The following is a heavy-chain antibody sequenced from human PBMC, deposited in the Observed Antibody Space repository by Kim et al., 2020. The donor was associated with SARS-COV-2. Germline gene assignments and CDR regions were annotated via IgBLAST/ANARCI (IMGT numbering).Heavy chain of an antibody. D-gene: IGHD6-6*01. CDR1: GFSLSTSGMC. CDR2: IDWDDDK. V-gene: IGHV2-70*01. J-gene: IGHJ4*02. Sequence: SGPTLVNPTQTLTLTCTFSGFSLSTSGMCVSWIRQPPGKALEWLALIDWDDDKYYSTSLKTRLTISKDTSKNQVVLTMTNMDPVDTATYYCARSSDIRPVYSSSSQTSPSYFDYWGQGTLVTVSS. CDR3: ARSSDIRPVYSSSSQTSPSYFDY.